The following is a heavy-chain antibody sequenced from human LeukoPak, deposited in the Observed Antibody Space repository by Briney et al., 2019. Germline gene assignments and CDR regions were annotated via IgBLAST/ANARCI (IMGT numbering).Heavy chain of an antibody. J-gene: IGHJ4*02. Sequence: PGGSLRLSCAASGFTFSSYAMSWVRQAPGKGLERVSAISVSGGDTYYADSVKGRFIISRDNSKNTLYMQMTSLRAEDTAIYYCAKVDVGYYFEYWGQGTLVTVSS. V-gene: IGHV3-23*01. D-gene: IGHD1-26*01. CDR1: GFTFSSYA. CDR2: ISVSGGDT. CDR3: AKVDVGYYFEY.